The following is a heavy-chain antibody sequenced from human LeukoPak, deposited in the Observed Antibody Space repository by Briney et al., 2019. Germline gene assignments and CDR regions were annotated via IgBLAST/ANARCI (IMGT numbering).Heavy chain of an antibody. CDR1: GFTFSTYA. V-gene: IGHV3-64D*06. Sequence: GGSLRLSCSASGFTFSTYAIHWVRQAPGKGLEYVSAISRDGGSTYYADSVKGRFTISRDNSKNTLYLQMSSLRAEDTAVYYCVKERLQFSSSSLSFDYWGQGTLVTVSS. J-gene: IGHJ4*02. CDR3: VKERLQFSSSSLSFDY. D-gene: IGHD5-24*01. CDR2: ISRDGGST.